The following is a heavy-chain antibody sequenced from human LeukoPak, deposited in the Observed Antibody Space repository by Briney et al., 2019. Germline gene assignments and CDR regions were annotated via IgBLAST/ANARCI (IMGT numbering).Heavy chain of an antibody. CDR3: ARFSRGSSRNYFDY. V-gene: IGHV4-39*07. CDR1: GGSISSSSYY. Sequence: SETLSLTCTVSGGSISSSSYYWGWIRQPPGTGLEWIGSIYYSGSTYYNPSLKSRVTISVDTSKNQFSLKLSSVTAADTAVYYCARFSRGSSRNYFDYWGQGTLVTVSS. D-gene: IGHD6-13*01. CDR2: IYYSGST. J-gene: IGHJ4*02.